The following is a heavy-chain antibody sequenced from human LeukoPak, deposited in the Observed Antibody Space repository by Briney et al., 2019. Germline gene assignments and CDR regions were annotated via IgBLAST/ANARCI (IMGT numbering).Heavy chain of an antibody. CDR1: GFTFSSYW. D-gene: IGHD6-6*01. CDR2: INSGGSYT. CDR3: ARELAVYSSSSVGY. J-gene: IGHJ4*02. Sequence: GGSLRLSCAASGFTFSSYWMHWARQAPGEGLVWVSRINSGGSYTGYADSVRGRFTISRDNAKNTLYLQMNSLRAEDTAVYYCARELAVYSSSSVGYWGQGTLVTVSS. V-gene: IGHV3-74*01.